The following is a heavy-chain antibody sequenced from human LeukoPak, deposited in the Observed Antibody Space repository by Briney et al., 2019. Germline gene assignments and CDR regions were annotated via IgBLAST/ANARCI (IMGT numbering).Heavy chain of an antibody. D-gene: IGHD4-17*01. CDR2: IRYDGSNK. J-gene: IGHJ6*03. CDR1: GFTFSSYG. V-gene: IGHV3-30*02. CDR3: AKDKNDYGDYYYMDV. Sequence: AGGSLRLPCAASGFTFSSYGMHWVRQAPGKGLEWVAFIRYDGSNKYYADSVKGRFTISRDNSKNTLYLQMNSLRAEDTAVYYCAKDKNDYGDYYYMDVWGKGTTVTVSS.